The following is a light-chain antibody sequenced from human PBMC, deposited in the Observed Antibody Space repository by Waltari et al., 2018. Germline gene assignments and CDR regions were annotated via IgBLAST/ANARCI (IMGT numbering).Light chain of an antibody. V-gene: IGLV2-14*01. J-gene: IGLJ1*01. CDR1: DSAVGAYDF. CDR2: EVS. Sequence: AWAQPASVSGSPGQSITISCSGTDSAVGAYDFVSWYQQHPGKAPHLIIYEVSNRPSGISNRFSASKSGNTASLTISGRQAEDEADYYCSSYTTSSAPGVFGTGTRVTVL. CDR3: SSYTTSSAPGV.